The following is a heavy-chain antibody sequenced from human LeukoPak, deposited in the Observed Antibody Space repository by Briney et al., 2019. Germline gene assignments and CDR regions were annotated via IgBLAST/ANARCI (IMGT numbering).Heavy chain of an antibody. CDR1: GGSISTNNW. D-gene: IGHD2-2*01. CDR3: ARDRCSSTSCYLDP. CDR2: IYYSGST. V-gene: IGHV4-4*02. J-gene: IGHJ5*02. Sequence: SETLSLTCAVSGGSISTNNWWHWVRQSPGKGLEWIGYIYYSGSTNYNPSLKSRVTISVDTSKNQFSLKLSSVTAADTAVYYCARDRCSSTSCYLDPWGQGTLVTVSS.